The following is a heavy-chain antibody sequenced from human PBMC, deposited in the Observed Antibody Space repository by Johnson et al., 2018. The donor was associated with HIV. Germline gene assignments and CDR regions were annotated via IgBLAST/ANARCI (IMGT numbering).Heavy chain of an antibody. Sequence: QVQLVESGGGVVQPGRSLRLSCAASGFTFDDYGMSWVRQAPGKGLEWVAFISYDGNNKYYADSVKGRFTISRDNSKNTLYLQMNSLRAEDTAVYYCARGYDFWSGYYPEAFDIWGQGTMVTVSS. CDR3: ARGYDFWSGYYPEAFDI. CDR2: ISYDGNNK. D-gene: IGHD3-3*01. J-gene: IGHJ3*02. CDR1: GFTFDDYG. V-gene: IGHV3-30*03.